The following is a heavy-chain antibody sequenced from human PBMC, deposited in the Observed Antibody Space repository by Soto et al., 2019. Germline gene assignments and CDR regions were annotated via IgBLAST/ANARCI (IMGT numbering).Heavy chain of an antibody. D-gene: IGHD2-15*01. J-gene: IGHJ4*02. CDR1: GFLFKHYT. CDR3: ANSSGGSSSMWMDY. Sequence: PGGSLRLSCEVSGFLFKHYTMNWVRQAPGKGLEWVATITYEGRSKYYAESVKGRFAISRDNSKSTLNLQMNTLRVDDSAIYYCANSSGGSSSMWMDYWDQGTLV. CDR2: ITYEGRSK. V-gene: IGHV3-30*09.